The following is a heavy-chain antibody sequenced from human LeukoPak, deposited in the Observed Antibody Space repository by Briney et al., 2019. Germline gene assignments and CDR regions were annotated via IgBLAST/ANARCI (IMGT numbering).Heavy chain of an antibody. D-gene: IGHD2-2*01. CDR2: IRYDGSNK. CDR1: GFTFSSYG. V-gene: IGHV3-30*02. Sequence: GGSLRLSCAASGFTFSSYGMHWVRQAPGKGLERVAFIRYDGSNKYYADSVKGRFTISRDNSKNTLYLQMNSLRAEDTAVYYCAKSRVPAARMDVFDYWGQGTLVPVSS. CDR3: AKSRVPAARMDVFDY. J-gene: IGHJ4*02.